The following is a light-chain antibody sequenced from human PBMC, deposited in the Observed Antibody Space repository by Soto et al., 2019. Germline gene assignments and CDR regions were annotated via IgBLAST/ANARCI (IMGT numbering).Light chain of an antibody. Sequence: EIVMTQSPATLSVSPGEGATLSCRASQSVSSNLAWYQLRPGQAPRLLIYGASNRATGIPDRFSGSGSGTDFTLTISRLEPEDFAVYYCQQYGSSGTFGQGTKVDI. CDR2: GAS. CDR3: QQYGSSGT. J-gene: IGKJ1*01. V-gene: IGKV3-20*01. CDR1: QSVSSN.